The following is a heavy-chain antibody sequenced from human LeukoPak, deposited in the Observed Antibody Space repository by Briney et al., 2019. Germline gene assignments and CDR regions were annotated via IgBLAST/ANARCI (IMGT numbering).Heavy chain of an antibody. Sequence: PSETLSLTCTVSGGSISSDYWCWLRQPPGKGPEWIGNIFSRGNTNYNPSPKRRVTISRDTSKNQFSLRLSSVTAADTAVYYCARGLRDGYNFYWYFDLWGRGTLVTVSS. J-gene: IGHJ2*01. CDR3: ARGLRDGYNFYWYFDL. V-gene: IGHV4-4*09. D-gene: IGHD5-24*01. CDR1: GGSISSDY. CDR2: IFSRGNT.